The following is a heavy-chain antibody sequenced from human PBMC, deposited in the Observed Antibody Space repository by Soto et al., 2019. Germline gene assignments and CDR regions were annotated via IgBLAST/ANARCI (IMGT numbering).Heavy chain of an antibody. CDR2: IDPSDSYT. CDR3: AGQSSGLGGFNVY. V-gene: IGHV5-10-1*01. CDR1: GYSFTSYW. D-gene: IGHD6-19*01. J-gene: IGHJ4*02. Sequence: VGSLKISCSGSGYSFTSYWISWVRQMPGKGLEWMGRIDPSDSYTNYSPSFQGHVTISADKSISTAYLQWSSLKASDTAMYYCAGQSSGLGGFNVYWGQGTLVTVSS.